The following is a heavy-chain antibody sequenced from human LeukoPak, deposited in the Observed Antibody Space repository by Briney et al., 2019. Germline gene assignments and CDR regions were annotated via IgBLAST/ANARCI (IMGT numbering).Heavy chain of an antibody. V-gene: IGHV7-4-1*02. D-gene: IGHD3-10*01. CDR1: GYTFTSYA. CDR3: ARDYTYYGSGSFVFWFDP. J-gene: IGHJ5*02. Sequence: ASVKVSCKASGYTFTSYAMNWVRQAPGQGLEWMGWINTNTGNPTYAQCFTGRFVFSLDTSVSTAYLQISSLKAEDTAVYYCARDYTYYGSGSFVFWFDPWGQGTLVTVSS. CDR2: INTNTGNP.